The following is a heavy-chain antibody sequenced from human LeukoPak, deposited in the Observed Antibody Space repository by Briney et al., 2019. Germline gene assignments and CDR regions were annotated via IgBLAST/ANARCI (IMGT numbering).Heavy chain of an antibody. J-gene: IGHJ6*02. V-gene: IGHV3-23*01. CDR1: GFTFSSYA. Sequence: GGSLRLSCAASGFTFSSYAMSWVRQAPGKGLEWVSAISGSGGSTYYADSVKGRFTISRDNSKNTLYLQMNSLRAEDTAVYYCAKVKGGYCSGGSCYSYCYGMDVWGQGTTVTVSS. CDR3: AKVKGGYCSGGSCYSYCYGMDV. D-gene: IGHD2-15*01. CDR2: ISGSGGST.